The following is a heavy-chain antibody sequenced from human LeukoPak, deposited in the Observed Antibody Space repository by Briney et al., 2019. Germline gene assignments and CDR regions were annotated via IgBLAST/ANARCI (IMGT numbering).Heavy chain of an antibody. Sequence: GGSLRLSCAASGFTFSSYGMHWVRQAPGKGLEWVAVIWYDGSNKYYADSVKGRFTISRDNSKNTLYLQVNSLRAEDTAVYYCARDQAAAVRVYFQHWGQGTLVTVSS. CDR2: IWYDGSNK. CDR1: GFTFSSYG. D-gene: IGHD6-13*01. J-gene: IGHJ1*01. V-gene: IGHV3-33*01. CDR3: ARDQAAAVRVYFQH.